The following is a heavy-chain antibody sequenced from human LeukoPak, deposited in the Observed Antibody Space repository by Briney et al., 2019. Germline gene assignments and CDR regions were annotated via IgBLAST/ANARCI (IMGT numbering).Heavy chain of an antibody. CDR3: ANTHRYCSSDDCLVFDY. V-gene: IGHV3-21*04. CDR2: ISSSSSYI. Sequence: GGSLRLSCAASGFTFSSYSMNWVRQAPGKGLEWVSSISSSSSYIYYADSVKGRFTISRDNFKNTLYLQMHSLRADDTAVYYCANTHRYCSSDDCLVFDYWGQGTLVTVSS. CDR1: GFTFSSYS. D-gene: IGHD2-2*01. J-gene: IGHJ4*02.